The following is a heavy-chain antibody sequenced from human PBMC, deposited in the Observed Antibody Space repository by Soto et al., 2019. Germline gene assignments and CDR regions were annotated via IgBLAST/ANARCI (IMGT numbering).Heavy chain of an antibody. Sequence: GASVKVSCKASGGTFSSYAISWVRQAPGQGLEWMGGIIPIFGTANYAQKFQGRVTITADESTSTAYMELSSLRSEDTAVYYCARDLVVVVPAAIHNYYYYGMDVWGHGTTVTVSS. CDR3: ARDLVVVVPAAIHNYYYYGMDV. CDR2: IIPIFGTA. CDR1: GGTFSSYA. V-gene: IGHV1-69*13. D-gene: IGHD2-2*02. J-gene: IGHJ6*02.